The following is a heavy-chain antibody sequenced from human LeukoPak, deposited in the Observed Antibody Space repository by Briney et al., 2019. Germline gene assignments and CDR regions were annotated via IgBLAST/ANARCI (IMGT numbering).Heavy chain of an antibody. CDR1: GFTFRSHA. D-gene: IGHD2-21*01. J-gene: IGHJ4*02. CDR3: AKDFRIGYSAHFDY. V-gene: IGHV3-23*01. Sequence: GGSLRLSCVGSGFTFRSHAMSWVRQAPERGLEFVSGIYENGGTTYYADSVEGRFSISRDNSKNTLYLQMDSLRGEDTAVYYCAKDFRIGYSAHFDYWGQGALVTVSS. CDR2: IYENGGTT.